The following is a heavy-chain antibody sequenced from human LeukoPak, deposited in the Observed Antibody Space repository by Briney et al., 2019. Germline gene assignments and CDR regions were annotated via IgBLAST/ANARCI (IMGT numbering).Heavy chain of an antibody. J-gene: IGHJ4*02. CDR3: ARAAEWLVLDY. CDR2: IYSGGST. Sequence: GGSLRLSCAASGFTVSSNYMSWVRQAPRKGLEWVSVIYSGGSTYYADSVKGRFTISRDNSKNTLYLQMNSLRAEDTAVYYCARAAEWLVLDYWGQGTLVTVSS. V-gene: IGHV3-53*01. D-gene: IGHD6-19*01. CDR1: GFTVSSNY.